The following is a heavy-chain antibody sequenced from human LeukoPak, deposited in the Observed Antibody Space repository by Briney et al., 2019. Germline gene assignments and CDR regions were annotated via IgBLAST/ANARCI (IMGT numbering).Heavy chain of an antibody. D-gene: IGHD6-19*01. CDR3: ATSLESRWLVRRGAYYFDY. J-gene: IGHJ4*02. CDR2: FDPEDGET. V-gene: IGHV1-24*01. CDR1: GGTFSSYA. Sequence: GSSVKVSCKASGGTFSSYAISWVRQAPGKGLEWMGGFDPEDGETIYAQKFQGRVTMTEDTSTDTAYMELSSLRSEDTAVYYCATSLESRWLVRRGAYYFDYWGQGTLVTVSS.